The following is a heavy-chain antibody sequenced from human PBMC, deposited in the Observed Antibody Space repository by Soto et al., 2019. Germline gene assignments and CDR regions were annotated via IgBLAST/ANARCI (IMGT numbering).Heavy chain of an antibody. D-gene: IGHD6-19*01. CDR3: AREGGSGWYYYDY. CDR1: GGSFSGYS. Sequence: AETLSLTCAVNGGSFSGYSWTWIRQAPGKGLDWIGEINYTGTTNYSPSLKSRVTLSVDTSKNQFSLELRSVSAADTAVYYCAREGGSGWYYYDYWGHGTLVTVSS. CDR2: INYTGTT. V-gene: IGHV4-34*01. J-gene: IGHJ4*01.